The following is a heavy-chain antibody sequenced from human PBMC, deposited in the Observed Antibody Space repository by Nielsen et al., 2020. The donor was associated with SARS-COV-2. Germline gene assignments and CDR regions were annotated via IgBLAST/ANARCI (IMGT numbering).Heavy chain of an antibody. Sequence: SQTLSPTCPLSAPSIPTFYSHCIRHPPGKLLEWVEYIFFIVAPTYNPSLKSPFPISVDTSKNQSSLNLSSVTAADTAVYYCARDGGVHDSSGYYDWFDRWGQGTLVTVSS. CDR1: APSIPTFY. CDR2: IFFIVAP. D-gene: IGHD3-22*01. CDR3: ARDGGVHDSSGYYDWFDR. V-gene: IGHV4-59*01. J-gene: IGHJ5*02.